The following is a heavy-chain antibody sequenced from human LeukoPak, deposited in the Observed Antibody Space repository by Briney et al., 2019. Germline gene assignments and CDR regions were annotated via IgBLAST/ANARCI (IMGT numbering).Heavy chain of an antibody. CDR3: ASHSGRRNWYFDL. D-gene: IGHD1-26*01. Sequence: SETLSLTCTVSGGSISSGSYYWSWIRQPAGKGLEWIGRIYTSGSTNYNPSLKSRVTISVVTSKNQFSLKLSSVTAADTAVYYCASHSGRRNWYFDLWGRGTLVTVSS. CDR2: IYTSGST. V-gene: IGHV4-61*02. CDR1: GGSISSGSYY. J-gene: IGHJ2*01.